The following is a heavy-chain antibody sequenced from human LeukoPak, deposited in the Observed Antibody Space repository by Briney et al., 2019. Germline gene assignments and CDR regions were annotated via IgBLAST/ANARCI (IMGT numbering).Heavy chain of an antibody. Sequence: TGGSLRLSCAASGITFSSYGMHWVRQAPGKGLEWVAFIRYDGSNKYYADSVKGRFTISRDNSKNTLYLQMNSLRAEDTAVYYCAKARWGACCSGFDYWGQGTLVTVSS. D-gene: IGHD2-15*01. J-gene: IGHJ4*02. CDR2: IRYDGSNK. CDR3: AKARWGACCSGFDY. V-gene: IGHV3-30*02. CDR1: GITFSSYG.